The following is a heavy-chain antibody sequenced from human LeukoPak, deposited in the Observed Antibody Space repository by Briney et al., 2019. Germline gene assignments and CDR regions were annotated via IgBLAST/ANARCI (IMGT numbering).Heavy chain of an antibody. CDR3: ARGRGYSGYADNYFDY. V-gene: IGHV4-39*07. CDR1: GGSISSSSYY. CDR2: IYYSGST. D-gene: IGHD5-12*01. J-gene: IGHJ4*02. Sequence: SETLSLTCTVSGGSISSSSYYWGWIRQPPGKGLEWIGSIYYSGSTYYNPSLKSRVTISVDTSKNQFSLKLSSVTAADTAVYYCARGRGYSGYADNYFDYWGQGTLVTVSS.